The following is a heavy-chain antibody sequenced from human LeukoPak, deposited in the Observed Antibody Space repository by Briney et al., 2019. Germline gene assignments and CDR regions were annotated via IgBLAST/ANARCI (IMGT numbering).Heavy chain of an antibody. D-gene: IGHD3-16*02. CDR2: IYYSGST. CDR3: ARVPEGSYRQYFFDY. Sequence: PSETLSLTCTVSGGSISSYYWSWIRQPPGKGLEWIGYIYYSGSTNYNPSLKSRVTISVDTSKNQFSLKLSSVTAADTAVYYCARVPEGSYRQYFFDYWGQGTLVTVSS. J-gene: IGHJ4*02. CDR1: GGSISSYY. V-gene: IGHV4-59*01.